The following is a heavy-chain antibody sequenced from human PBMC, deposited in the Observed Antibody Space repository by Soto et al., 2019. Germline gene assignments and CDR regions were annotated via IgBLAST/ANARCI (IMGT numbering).Heavy chain of an antibody. CDR1: GGSFRGYY. D-gene: IGHD3-9*01. CDR2: INHSGST. V-gene: IGHV4-34*01. CDR3: GRDKVLRYFDWLEYYYYGMDV. J-gene: IGHJ6*02. Sequence: SETLSLTCAVYGGSFRGYYWSWIRQPPGKGLEWIGEINHSGSTNYNPSLKSRVTISVDTSKNQFSLKLSSVTAADTAVYYCGRDKVLRYFDWLEYYYYGMDVWGQGTTVTVSS.